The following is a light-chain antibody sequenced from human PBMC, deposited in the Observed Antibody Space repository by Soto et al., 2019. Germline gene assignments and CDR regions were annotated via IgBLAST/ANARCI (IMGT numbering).Light chain of an antibody. CDR2: GTS. J-gene: IGKJ1*01. Sequence: SRSSRTQSMTKGERATLSCRASQSVGSRYLAWYQQKPGQAPRLLIYGTSSRATGIPDRFSGSGSGTDFTLTISRLEPEDFAVYYCQQYDSARWTFGQGTKVDIK. V-gene: IGKV3-20*01. CDR1: QSVGSRY. CDR3: QQYDSARWT.